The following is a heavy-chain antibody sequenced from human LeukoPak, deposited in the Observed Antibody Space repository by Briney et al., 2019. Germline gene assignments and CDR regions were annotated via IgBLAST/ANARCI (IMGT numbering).Heavy chain of an antibody. V-gene: IGHV4-34*01. CDR1: GGSFSGYY. CDR3: AREGSLSGHLDY. CDR2: INHSGST. J-gene: IGHJ4*02. Sequence: SSQTLSLTCAVYGGSFSGYYWSWIRQPPGKGLEWIGEINHSGSTNYNPTLKSRVTISVDTSKNQFSLKLSSVTAADTAVYYCAREGSLSGHLDYWGQGTLVTVSS. D-gene: IGHD2-15*01.